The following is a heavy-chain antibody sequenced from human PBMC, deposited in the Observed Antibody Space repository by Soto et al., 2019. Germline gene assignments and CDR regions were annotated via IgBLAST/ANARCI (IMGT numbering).Heavy chain of an antibody. D-gene: IGHD1-1*01. V-gene: IGHV1-18*01. CDR3: ARGRYGDY. CDR1: GYAFTTYG. J-gene: IGHJ4*02. Sequence: QVHLVQSGAEVKKPGASVKVSCKGSGYAFTTYGITWVRQAPGQGLEWMGWISAHNGNTNYAQKLQGRVTVTRDTSTSTAYIERRSLRSDDTAVYYCARGRYGDYWGQGALVTVSS. CDR2: ISAHNGNT.